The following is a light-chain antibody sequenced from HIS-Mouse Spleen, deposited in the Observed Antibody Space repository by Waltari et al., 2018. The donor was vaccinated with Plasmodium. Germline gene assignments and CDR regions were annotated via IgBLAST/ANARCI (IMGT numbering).Light chain of an antibody. J-gene: IGKJ1*01. CDR3: QQYNNWPRGT. Sequence: EIVMTHSPATLSVSPGDRASLSCRASQSVSSNLAWYQQKPGQAPRLLIYGASTRATGIPARFSGSGSGTEFTLTISSMQSEDFAVYYCQQYNNWPRGTFGQGTKVEIK. V-gene: IGKV3-15*01. CDR2: GAS. CDR1: QSVSSN.